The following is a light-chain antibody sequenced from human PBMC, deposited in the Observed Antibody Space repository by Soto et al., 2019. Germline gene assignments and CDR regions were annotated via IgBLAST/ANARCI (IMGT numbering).Light chain of an antibody. J-gene: IGKJ1*01. CDR3: QQYNNWPGT. CDR2: GAS. CDR1: QSVSSN. V-gene: IGKV3-15*01. Sequence: EIVMTQSPATLSVSPGERATLSCRASQSVSSNLAWYQQKPGQAPRLLIYGASTRVTGIPARFSGGGSGTEFTLTNSSLQSEDFAVYYCQQYNNWPGTFGQGTKVEIK.